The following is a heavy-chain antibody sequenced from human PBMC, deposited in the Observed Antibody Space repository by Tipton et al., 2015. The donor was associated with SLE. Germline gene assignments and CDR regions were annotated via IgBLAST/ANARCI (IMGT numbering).Heavy chain of an antibody. V-gene: IGHV4-59*01. CDR2: IYYSGST. CDR3: ARASGGLAHSGPYPWWFDP. CDR1: GGSISSYY. J-gene: IGHJ5*02. D-gene: IGHD5-12*01. Sequence: TLSLTCTVSGGSISSYYWSWIRQPPGKGLEWIGYIYYSGSTNYNPSLKSRVTISVDTSKNQFSLKLSSVTAADTAVYYCARASGGLAHSGPYPWWFDPWGQGTLVTVSS.